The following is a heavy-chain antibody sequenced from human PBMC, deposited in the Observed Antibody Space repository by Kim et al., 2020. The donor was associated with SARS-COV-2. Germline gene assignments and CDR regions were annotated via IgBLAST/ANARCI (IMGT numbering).Heavy chain of an antibody. Sequence: GGSLRLFCAASGFTFSSYEMNWVRQAPGKGLEWVSYISSSGSTIYYADSVKGRFTISRDNAKNSLYLQMNSLRAEDTAVYYCAREEVLWFGDSYYFDYWGQGTLVTVSS. CDR1: GFTFSSYE. CDR3: AREEVLWFGDSYYFDY. D-gene: IGHD3-10*01. V-gene: IGHV3-48*03. J-gene: IGHJ4*02. CDR2: ISSSGSTI.